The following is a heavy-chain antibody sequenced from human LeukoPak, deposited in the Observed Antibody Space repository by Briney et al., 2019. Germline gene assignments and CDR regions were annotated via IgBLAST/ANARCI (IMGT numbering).Heavy chain of an antibody. CDR3: ATLPGAFDI. CDR2: IYPGDSDT. D-gene: IGHD1-14*01. Sequence: GESLKISCKGSGYIFSSYWIGWVRQMPGKGLEWIGIIYPGDSDTRYSPSFQGQVTISADKSISTAYLQWSSLRASDTAVYYCATLPGAFDIWGQGTMVTVSS. CDR1: GYIFSSYW. V-gene: IGHV5-51*01. J-gene: IGHJ3*02.